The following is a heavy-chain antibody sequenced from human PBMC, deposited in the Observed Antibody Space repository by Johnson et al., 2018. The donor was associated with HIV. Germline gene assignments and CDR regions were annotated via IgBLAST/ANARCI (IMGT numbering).Heavy chain of an antibody. CDR2: IYCGGRT. CDR3: ARGVEGAFDI. CDR1: GFTFDDYG. D-gene: IGHD3-10*01. J-gene: IGHJ3*02. Sequence: EVQLVESGGGVVRPGGSLRLSCAASGFTFDDYGMSWVRQAPGKGLAWVSSIYCGGRTYYADSVKGRFTISRDNSKNTLYLQMNSLRAEDTAVYYCARGVEGAFDIWGQGTMVTVSS. V-gene: IGHV3-20*04.